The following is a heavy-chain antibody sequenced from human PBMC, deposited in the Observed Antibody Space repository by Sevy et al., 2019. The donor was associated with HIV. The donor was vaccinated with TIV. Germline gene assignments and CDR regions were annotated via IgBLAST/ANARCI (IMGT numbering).Heavy chain of an antibody. D-gene: IGHD2-21*01. CDR2: VSWNSRNI. CDR3: AKDINRGCDGVNCYPYYYYFYGLDV. V-gene: IGHV3-9*01. CDR1: GFSFNDHA. J-gene: IGHJ6*02. Sequence: GGSLRLSCAASGFSFNDHAMHWVRQVPGKGLEWVSGVSWNSRNIGYGDSVKGRFTISRDNANHFLYLEMNSLRPGDTAFYYCAKDINRGCDGVNCYPYYYYFYGLDVWGQGTTVTVPS.